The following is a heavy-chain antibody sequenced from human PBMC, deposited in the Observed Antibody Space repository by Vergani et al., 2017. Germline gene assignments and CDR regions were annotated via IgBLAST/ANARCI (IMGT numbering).Heavy chain of an antibody. Sequence: QVQLQESGPGLVKPSQTLSLTCTVSGGSISSGSYYWSWIRQPAGKGLEWIGRIYTSGSTNYNPSLKSRVTISVDTSKNQFSLKLSSVTAADTAVYYCARGVGVVPAARALHYYYMDVWGKGTTVTVSS. CDR3: ARGVGVVPAARALHYYYMDV. CDR1: GGSISSGSYY. V-gene: IGHV4-61*02. J-gene: IGHJ6*03. D-gene: IGHD2-2*01. CDR2: IYTSGST.